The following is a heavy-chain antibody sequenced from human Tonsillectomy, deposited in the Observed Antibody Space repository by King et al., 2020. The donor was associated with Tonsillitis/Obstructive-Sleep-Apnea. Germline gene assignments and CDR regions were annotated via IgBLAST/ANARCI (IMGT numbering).Heavy chain of an antibody. CDR3: AKDRDSYSSSPEYDGMDV. CDR2: ISGSDGST. V-gene: IGHV3-23*04. J-gene: IGHJ6*02. CDR1: RFTFSSYA. Sequence: VQLVESGGGLVQPGGSLRLSCAASRFTFSSYAMSWVRQAPGKGLEWVSGISGSDGSTYYADSVKGRFTISRDNSKNTLYLEMNSLRAEDTAIYYCAKDRDSYSSSPEYDGMDVWGQGTAVTVSS. D-gene: IGHD6-13*01.